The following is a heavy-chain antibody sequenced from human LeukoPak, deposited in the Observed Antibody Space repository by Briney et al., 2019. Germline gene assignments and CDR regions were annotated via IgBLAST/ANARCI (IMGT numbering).Heavy chain of an antibody. J-gene: IGHJ4*02. CDR1: GYTFTGYY. V-gene: IGHV1-2*02. Sequence: ASVKVSCKASGYTFTGYYLHWVRQAPGQGLEWMGWINPNSGGTNFAQKFQGRVTMTRDTSISTAYMELSSLRSEDTAVYYCARGYSGSYHYFDYWGQGTLVTVSS. D-gene: IGHD1-26*01. CDR2: INPNSGGT. CDR3: ARGYSGSYHYFDY.